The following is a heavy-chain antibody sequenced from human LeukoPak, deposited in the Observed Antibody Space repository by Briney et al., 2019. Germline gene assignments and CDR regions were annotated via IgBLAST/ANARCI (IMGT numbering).Heavy chain of an antibody. J-gene: IGHJ4*02. V-gene: IGHV1-2*02. CDR2: INPNSGGT. CDR3: ARLGSPEWLLYYFDS. D-gene: IGHD3-3*01. CDR1: GYTFTGYY. Sequence: VASVKVSCKASGYTFTGYYMHWVRQAPGQGLEWMGWINPNSGGTNYAQKFQGRVTMTRDTSISTAYMELSRLRSDDTAVYYCARLGSPEWLLYYFDSWGQGTLVTVSS.